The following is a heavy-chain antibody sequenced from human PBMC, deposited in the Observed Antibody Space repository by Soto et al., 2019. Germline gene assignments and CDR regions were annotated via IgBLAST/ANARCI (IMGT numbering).Heavy chain of an antibody. CDR2: ISGSGGST. D-gene: IGHD4-17*01. V-gene: IGHV3-23*01. Sequence: GGSLRLSCAAFGFTFSSYAMSWVRQAPGKGLEWVSAISGSGGSTYYADSVKGRFTISRDNSKSTLYLQMNSLRAEDTAVYYCAKDPVPTVTTWSGYYFNYWGQGTLVTVSS. J-gene: IGHJ4*02. CDR1: GFTFSSYA. CDR3: AKDPVPTVTTWSGYYFNY.